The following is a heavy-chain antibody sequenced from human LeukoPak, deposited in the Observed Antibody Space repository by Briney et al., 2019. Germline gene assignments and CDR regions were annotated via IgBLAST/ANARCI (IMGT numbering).Heavy chain of an antibody. D-gene: IGHD6-19*01. J-gene: IGHJ5*02. CDR3: ARDRWQWLS. CDR2: IYYSGST. V-gene: IGHV4-59*01. Sequence: SETLSLTCTVSGGSISSYYWSWIRQPPGKGLEWIGYIYYSGSTNYNPSLKSRVTISVDTSKNQFSLKLSSVTAADTAVYYCARDRWQWLSWGQGTLVTVSS. CDR1: GGSISSYY.